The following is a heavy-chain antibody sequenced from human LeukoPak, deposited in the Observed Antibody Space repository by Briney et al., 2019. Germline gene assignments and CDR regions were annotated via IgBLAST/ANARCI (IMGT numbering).Heavy chain of an antibody. CDR2: IYASGST. CDR3: ARYTQRYSYGYAEDDYYYGMDV. D-gene: IGHD5-18*01. J-gene: IGHJ6*02. Sequence: PSETLSLTCTVSGGSISSYYWSWIRQPAGKGLEWIGRIYASGSTNYNPSLKSRVTMSVDTSKNQFSLKLSSVTAADTAVYYCARYTQRYSYGYAEDDYYYGMDVWGQGTRVTVSS. CDR1: GGSISSYY. V-gene: IGHV4-4*07.